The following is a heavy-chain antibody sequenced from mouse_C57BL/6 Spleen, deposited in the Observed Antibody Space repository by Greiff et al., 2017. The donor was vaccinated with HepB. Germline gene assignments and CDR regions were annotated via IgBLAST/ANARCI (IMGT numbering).Heavy chain of an antibody. CDR2: INPNNGGT. Sequence: EVQLQQSGPELVKPGASVKISCKASGYTFTDYYMNWVKQSHGKSLEWIGDINPNNGGTSYNQKFKGKATLTVDKSSSTAYMELRSLTSEDSAVYYCARGLAYLEEYYAMDYWGQGTSVTVSS. CDR3: ARGLAYLEEYYAMDY. CDR1: GYTFTDYY. J-gene: IGHJ4*01. V-gene: IGHV1-26*01. D-gene: IGHD5-5*01.